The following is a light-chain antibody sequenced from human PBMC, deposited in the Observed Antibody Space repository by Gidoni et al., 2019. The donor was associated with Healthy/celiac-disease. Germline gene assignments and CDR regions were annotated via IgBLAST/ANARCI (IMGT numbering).Light chain of an antibody. CDR3: QQYYSYPLT. Sequence: AIRITQSPSSLSASTGDRVTITCRASQGISSYLAWYQQKPGKAPKLLIYAASTLQSGVPSRFSGSGSGTDFTLTISCLQSEDFATYYCQQYYSYPLTFGXGTKVEIK. V-gene: IGKV1-8*01. J-gene: IGKJ1*01. CDR1: QGISSY. CDR2: AAS.